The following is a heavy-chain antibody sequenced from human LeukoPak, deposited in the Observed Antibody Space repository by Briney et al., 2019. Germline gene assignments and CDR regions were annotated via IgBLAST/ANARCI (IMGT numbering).Heavy chain of an antibody. CDR2: IRYDGSIK. D-gene: IGHD3-10*02. V-gene: IGHV3-30*02. CDR3: AELGITMIGGV. Sequence: GGSLRLSCAASGFTFSSYGMHWVRQAPGKGLEWVAFIRYDGSIKHYGDAVKGRFTISRDNAKNSLYLQMNSLRAEDTAVYYCAELGITMIGGVWGKGTTVTISS. CDR1: GFTFSSYG. J-gene: IGHJ6*04.